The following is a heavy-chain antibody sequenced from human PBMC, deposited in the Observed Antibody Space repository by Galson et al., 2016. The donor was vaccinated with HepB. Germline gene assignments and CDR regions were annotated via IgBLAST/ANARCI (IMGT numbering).Heavy chain of an antibody. CDR3: ARRRCTGGSCYSDY. CDR1: GFTFSAYG. J-gene: IGHJ4*02. Sequence: SLRLSCAASGFTFSAYGMHWVRQAPGKGLESVAVISNDGKNKNYADSLRGRFTISRDNPKNTLSLQMNSLRTEDTAVYYCARRRCTGGSCYSDYWGQGTLVTVSP. V-gene: IGHV3-30*04. D-gene: IGHD2-8*02. CDR2: ISNDGKNK.